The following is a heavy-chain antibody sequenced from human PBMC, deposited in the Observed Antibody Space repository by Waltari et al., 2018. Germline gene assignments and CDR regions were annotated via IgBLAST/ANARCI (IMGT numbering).Heavy chain of an antibody. V-gene: IGHV4-34*01. J-gene: IGHJ4*02. D-gene: IGHD2-2*02. CDR3: ARGRWVGDYCSSTSCYIPGVY. Sequence: QVQLQQWGAGLLKPSETLSLTCAVYGGSFSGYYWSWLRQHPGKGMEWIGEINHSGSTNYNPSLKSRVTISVDTSKNQFSLKLSSVTAADTAVYHCARGRWVGDYCSSTSCYIPGVYWGQGTLVTVSS. CDR2: INHSGST. CDR1: GGSFSGYY.